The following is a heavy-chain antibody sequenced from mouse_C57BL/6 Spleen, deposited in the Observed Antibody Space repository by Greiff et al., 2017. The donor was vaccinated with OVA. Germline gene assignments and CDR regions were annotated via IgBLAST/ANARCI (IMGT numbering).Heavy chain of an antibody. CDR3: ARSLYGSSPWFAY. V-gene: IGHV1-36*01. CDR2: VYPYNGGT. Sequence: EVKLQESGPVLVKPGPSVKISCKASGFTFTDYYMHWVKQSHGKSLEWIGLVYPYNGGTSYNQKFKGKATLTVDSSSSTAYMELNSLTSEDSAVYYGARSLYGSSPWFAYWGQGTLVTVSA. D-gene: IGHD1-1*01. J-gene: IGHJ3*01. CDR1: GFTFTDYY.